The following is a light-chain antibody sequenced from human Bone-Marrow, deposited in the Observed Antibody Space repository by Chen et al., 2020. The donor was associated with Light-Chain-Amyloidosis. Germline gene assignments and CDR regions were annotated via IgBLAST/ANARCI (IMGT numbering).Light chain of an antibody. V-gene: IGLV2-14*01. CDR1: SGDVGTYNY. J-gene: IGLJ1*01. CDR2: AVS. CDR3: GSFASSSSYI. Sequence: QSALTQPASVSGSPGQSITISCTGTSGDVGTYNYVSWYQQHPGKAPIVMIYAVSNRPSGVPNRFAGSRSGDTASLPLSGLRAEDGADYYCGSFASSSSYIFGPGTKVTVL.